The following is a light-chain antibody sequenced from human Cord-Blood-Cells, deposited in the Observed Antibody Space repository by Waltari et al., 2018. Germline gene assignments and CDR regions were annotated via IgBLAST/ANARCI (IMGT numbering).Light chain of an antibody. V-gene: IGKV3-11*01. CDR1: QSVSSC. CDR3: QRRSNWLT. J-gene: IGKJ4*01. CDR2: DAS. Sequence: EIVLTQSPATLSLSPGERATLSCRASQSVSSCLAWYQQQPGQAPRLLIYDASNRATGIPARFSGSGSGTDFTLTISSLEPEDFAVYYCQRRSNWLTFGGGTKVEIK.